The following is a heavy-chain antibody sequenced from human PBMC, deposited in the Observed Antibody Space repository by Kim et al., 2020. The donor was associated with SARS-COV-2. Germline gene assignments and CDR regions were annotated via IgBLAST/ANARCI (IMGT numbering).Heavy chain of an antibody. V-gene: IGHV3-23*01. J-gene: IGHJ4*02. CDR1: GFTFSSYA. D-gene: IGHD4-17*01. CDR2: FMGMGLPT. Sequence: GGSLRLSCAASGFTFSSYAMSWVRRPPGRGLDGVPAFMGMGLPTYNVDSGRGRFTLSRDNSKNTLVLQMSSLRVEDTAVYYCVKDQGDYGGNPGDYWGQGILVTVSS. CDR3: VKDQGDYGGNPGDY.